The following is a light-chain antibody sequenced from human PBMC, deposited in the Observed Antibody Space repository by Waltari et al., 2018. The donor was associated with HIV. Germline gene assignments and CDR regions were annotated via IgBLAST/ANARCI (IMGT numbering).Light chain of an antibody. CDR1: NSAVGSYNL. CDR2: EDS. J-gene: IGLJ1*01. V-gene: IGLV2-23*01. Sequence: SALTQPASVSGSPGQSITISCTGTNSAVGSYNLFSWYQQHPGKAPKLMIYEDSKRPSGISNRFSGSKSGNTASLTISGLQAEDEAEYFCCSYAGTITPYVFGIGTKVTVL. CDR3: CSYAGTITPYV.